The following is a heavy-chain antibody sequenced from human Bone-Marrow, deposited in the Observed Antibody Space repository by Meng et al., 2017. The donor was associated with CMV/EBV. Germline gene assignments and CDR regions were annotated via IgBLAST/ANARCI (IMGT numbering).Heavy chain of an antibody. Sequence: GGSLRLSCAASGFTFSSCGMHWVRQAPGKGLEWVAFIRYDGSNKYYADSVKGRFTISRDNSKNTLYLQMNSLRAEDTAVYYCAKPRVVVPAAPYYGMDVWGQGTTVTVSS. CDR2: IRYDGSNK. D-gene: IGHD2-2*01. J-gene: IGHJ6*02. V-gene: IGHV3-30*02. CDR1: GFTFSSCG. CDR3: AKPRVVVPAAPYYGMDV.